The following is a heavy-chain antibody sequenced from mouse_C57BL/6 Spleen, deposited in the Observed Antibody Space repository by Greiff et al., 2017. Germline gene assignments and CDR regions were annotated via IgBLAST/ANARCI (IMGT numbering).Heavy chain of an antibody. V-gene: IGHV1-80*01. CDR2: IYPGDGDT. CDR1: GYAFSSYW. CDR3: ARRPTVVANECDY. J-gene: IGHJ2*01. Sequence: QVQLKQSGAELVKPGASVKISCKASGYAFSSYWMNWVKQRPGKGLEWIGQIYPGDGDTNYNEKFKGKATLTADKSSSTAYMQLSSLTSGDSAVYCCARRPTVVANECDYWGQGTTLTVSS. D-gene: IGHD1-1*01.